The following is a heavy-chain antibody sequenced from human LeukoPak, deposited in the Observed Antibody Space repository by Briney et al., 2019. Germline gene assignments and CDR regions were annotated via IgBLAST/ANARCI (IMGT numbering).Heavy chain of an antibody. CDR1: EFTFTSSA. CDR3: AADLAGSGSYYHFDY. V-gene: IGHV1-58*01. D-gene: IGHD3-10*01. Sequence: SVKVSCKASEFTFTSSAVQGVRQARGQRPEWIGWIVVGSGNTNYAQKFQERVTITRDMSTSTAYMELSSLRSEDTAVYYCAADLAGSGSYYHFDYWGQGTLVTVSS. J-gene: IGHJ4*02. CDR2: IVVGSGNT.